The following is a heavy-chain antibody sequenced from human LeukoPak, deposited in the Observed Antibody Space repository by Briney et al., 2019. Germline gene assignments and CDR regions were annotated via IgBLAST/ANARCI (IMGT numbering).Heavy chain of an antibody. CDR1: GFTFSHYA. D-gene: IGHD1-7*01. CDR2: ISLSGGST. CDR3: ARSIGWNYAPFDY. Sequence: GGSLRLSCAASGFTFSHYAMYWVRQAPGKGLESVSGISLSGGSTYYADSVKGRFTISRDNSNNTLYLQMGSLRAEDMAVYYCARSIGWNYAPFDYWGQGTLVIVSS. J-gene: IGHJ4*02. V-gene: IGHV3-64*02.